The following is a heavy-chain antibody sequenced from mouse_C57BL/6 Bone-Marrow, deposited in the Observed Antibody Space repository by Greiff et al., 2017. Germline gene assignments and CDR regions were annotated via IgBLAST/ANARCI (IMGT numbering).Heavy chain of an antibody. CDR3: ARTGYCGSGYYPFDY. V-gene: IGHV1-9*01. D-gene: IGHD1-1*01. J-gene: IGHJ2*01. CDR2: ILPGSGST. Sequence: VQLLESGAELMKPGASVKLSCKATGYTFTGYWIEWVQQRPGTGLEWIGEILPGSGSTNYNEKFKGKATFTADTSANTASMQLSSLTTEDTAIYYCARTGYCGSGYYPFDYWGQGTTLTVSS. CDR1: GYTFTGYW.